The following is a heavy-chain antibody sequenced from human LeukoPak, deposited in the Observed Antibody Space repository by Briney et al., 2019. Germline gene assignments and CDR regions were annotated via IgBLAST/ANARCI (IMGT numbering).Heavy chain of an antibody. J-gene: IGHJ6*03. D-gene: IGHD6-13*01. CDR1: GGSISSGGYS. CDR3: ARGSSSWLDYYIDV. V-gene: IGHV4-30-4*07. Sequence: SQTLSPTCAVSGGSISSGGYSWTWIRQPPGKGLECIGHIYYSGTTYYNPSLKSRVTISLDTSKNQFSLRLTSVTAADTAVYYCARGSSSWLDYYIDVWAKGTTVTVSS. CDR2: IYYSGTT.